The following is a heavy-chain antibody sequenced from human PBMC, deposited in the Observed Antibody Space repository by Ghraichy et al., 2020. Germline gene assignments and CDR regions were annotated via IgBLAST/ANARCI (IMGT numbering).Heavy chain of an antibody. Sequence: GESLNIFCAASGFTFSTYWMHWVRQAPGKGLVWVSQINGDGSSTSYADSVKGRFTISRDNAKNTLYLQMNSLRVEDMAVYYCARDGRRRDGFDYWGQGTLVTVSS. V-gene: IGHV3-74*01. CDR3: ARDGRRRDGFDY. CDR1: GFTFSTYW. D-gene: IGHD5-24*01. J-gene: IGHJ4*02. CDR2: INGDGSST.